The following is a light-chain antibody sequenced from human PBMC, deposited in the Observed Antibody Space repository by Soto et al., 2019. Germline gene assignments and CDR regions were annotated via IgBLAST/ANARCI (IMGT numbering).Light chain of an antibody. CDR2: EGS. V-gene: IGLV2-23*01. CDR1: SSDVGSYNL. J-gene: IGLJ2*01. CDR3: CSFVGSSTVV. Sequence: QSALTQPASVSGSPGQSITISCTGTSSDVGSYNLVSWYQQHPGKAPKLMIYEGSKRPSGVSNCFSGSKSGNTASLTISGLQTEDEADYYCCSFVGSSTVVFGGGTKVTVL.